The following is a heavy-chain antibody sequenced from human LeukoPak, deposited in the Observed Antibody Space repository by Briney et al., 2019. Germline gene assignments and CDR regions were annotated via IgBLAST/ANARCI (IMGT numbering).Heavy chain of an antibody. CDR1: GFTFSSDS. D-gene: IGHD1-26*01. CDR3: AGRRSGDAFSI. V-gene: IGHV3-21*01. J-gene: IGHJ3*02. CDR2: ITGGRSKM. Sequence: GGSLRLSCVASGFTFSSDSMYWVRQAPGKGLEWVSLITGGRSKMYYADSVKGRFTISGDSAKNSLYLQMNSLRADDTAIYYCAGRRSGDAFSIWGRGTMVTVSS.